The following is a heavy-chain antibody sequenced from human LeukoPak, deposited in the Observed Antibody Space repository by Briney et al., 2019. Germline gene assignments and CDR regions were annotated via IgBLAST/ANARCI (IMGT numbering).Heavy chain of an antibody. CDR3: ARLLWSTGGGDCFDY. J-gene: IGHJ4*02. D-gene: IGHD3-3*01. V-gene: IGHV5-51*01. CDR1: GYTFANQW. Sequence: GESLKISCKASGYTFANQWIGWVRQVPGKGLEWMGIIYPGDSDTRYSPSFQGQVTISTDKSISTAYLQWSSLKASDTAIYYCARLLWSTGGGDCFDYWGQGTLVTVSS. CDR2: IYPGDSDT.